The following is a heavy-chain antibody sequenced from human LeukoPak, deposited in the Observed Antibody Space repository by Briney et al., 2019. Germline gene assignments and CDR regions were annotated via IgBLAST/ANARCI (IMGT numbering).Heavy chain of an antibody. V-gene: IGHV1-69*13. D-gene: IGHD3-3*01. CDR1: GGTFSSYA. CDR2: INLIFGTA. J-gene: IGHJ5*02. Sequence: SVKVSCKASGGTFSSYAISWVRQAPGQGLESMGGINLIFGTANYAQKFQGRVTITADESTSTAYMELSSLRSEDTAVYYCAREAIDFWSGYYISNWFDPWGQGTLVTVSS. CDR3: AREAIDFWSGYYISNWFDP.